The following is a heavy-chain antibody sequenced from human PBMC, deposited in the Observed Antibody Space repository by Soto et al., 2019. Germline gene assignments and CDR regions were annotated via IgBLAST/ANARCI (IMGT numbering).Heavy chain of an antibody. CDR1: GFTFSDYT. CDR3: AKANRYCSGGTCFVFDY. Sequence: GGSLRLSCAASGFTFSDYTMNWVRQAPGKGLEWVSSISANGGSTYYADSVKGRFTISRDNSQNTLSLQMNSLRAEDTAIYYCAKANRYCSGGTCFVFDYWGQGALVTVSS. CDR2: ISANGGST. D-gene: IGHD2-15*01. J-gene: IGHJ4*02. V-gene: IGHV3-23*01.